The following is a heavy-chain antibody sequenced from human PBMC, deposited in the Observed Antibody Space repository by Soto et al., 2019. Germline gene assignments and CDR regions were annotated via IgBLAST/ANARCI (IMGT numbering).Heavy chain of an antibody. Sequence: EVLMVESGGDLVQPGGSLRLSCSGSGFTFSSYWMNWVRQTPGKGLEWVANINEDGSDTYYMDSVKGRFTISRDNAKNSRYLQMNSLRAEDTAVYFCVGAHFDYWGQGTLVIVSS. CDR3: VGAHFDY. CDR2: INEDGSDT. J-gene: IGHJ4*02. D-gene: IGHD1-26*01. V-gene: IGHV3-7*01. CDR1: GFTFSSYW.